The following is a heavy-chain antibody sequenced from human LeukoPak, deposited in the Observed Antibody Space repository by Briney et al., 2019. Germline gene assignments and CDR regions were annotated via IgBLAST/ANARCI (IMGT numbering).Heavy chain of an antibody. CDR2: TWHDGSNT. Sequence: GGSLRLSCAASGFSFSDYGMHWVRQAPGKGLEWVAFTWHDGSNTYYGDSVKGRFTVSRDNSEDTVYLQMYSLRAEDTAVYFCAKDYNFYGSGTSALYYYFCMDVWGKGTPVTVSS. J-gene: IGHJ6*03. D-gene: IGHD3-10*01. CDR1: GFSFSDYG. CDR3: AKDYNFYGSGTSALYYYFCMDV. V-gene: IGHV3-30*02.